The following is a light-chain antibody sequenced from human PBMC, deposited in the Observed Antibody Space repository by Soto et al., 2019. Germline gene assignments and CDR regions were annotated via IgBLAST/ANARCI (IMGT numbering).Light chain of an antibody. Sequence: DIQMTQSPSALPASAGDRVTITGRASASMSDCLAWYQHKPGKAPNLLIYAASSLQSGVPSRLSGSGSGTEFTLTIRSLQPDDIATYCCQQCHRYLTFGQGTKVDIK. CDR2: AAS. CDR1: ASMSDC. V-gene: IGKV1-5*01. J-gene: IGKJ1*01. CDR3: QQCHRYLT.